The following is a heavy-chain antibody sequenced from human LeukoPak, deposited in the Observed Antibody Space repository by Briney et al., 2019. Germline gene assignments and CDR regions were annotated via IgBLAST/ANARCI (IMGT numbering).Heavy chain of an antibody. V-gene: IGHV1-69*04. CDR2: IIPILGIA. D-gene: IGHD2-15*01. CDR1: GGTFSSYA. J-gene: IGHJ5*02. Sequence: GASVKVSCKASGGTFSSYAISWVRQAPGQGLEWMGRIIPILGIANYAQKFQGRVTITADKTTSTAYMELSSLRSEDTAVYYCARGIGNWFDPWGQGTLVTVSS. CDR3: ARGIGNWFDP.